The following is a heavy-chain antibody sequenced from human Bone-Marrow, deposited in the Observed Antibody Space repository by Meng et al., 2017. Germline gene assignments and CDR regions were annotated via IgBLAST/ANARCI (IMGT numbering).Heavy chain of an antibody. D-gene: IGHD3-10*01. Sequence: GASLKISCAVSGVTFSGSDIHWVRQASGKGLEWVGRISSKVNSFATAYPASLKGRFPISRDASTNTAYLQMNSLITEDTALYYWTMETRGKRGGKG. CDR3: TMETRGKR. V-gene: IGHV3-73*01. J-gene: IGHJ6*03. CDR1: GVTFSGSD. CDR2: ISSKVNSFAT.